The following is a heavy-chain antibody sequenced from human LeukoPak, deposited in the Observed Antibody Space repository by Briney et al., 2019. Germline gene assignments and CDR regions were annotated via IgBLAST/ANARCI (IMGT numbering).Heavy chain of an antibody. V-gene: IGHV4-39*07. CDR3: ARAFPGGYSGYGPSLYFDY. Sequence: KASETLSLTCTVSGGSISSSSYYWGWIRQPPGKGLEWIGSTYYSGSTYYNPSLKSRVTISVDTSKNQFSLKLSSVTAADTAVYYCARAFPGGYSGYGPSLYFDYWGQGTLVTVSS. CDR1: GGSISSSSYY. J-gene: IGHJ4*02. CDR2: TYYSGST. D-gene: IGHD5-12*01.